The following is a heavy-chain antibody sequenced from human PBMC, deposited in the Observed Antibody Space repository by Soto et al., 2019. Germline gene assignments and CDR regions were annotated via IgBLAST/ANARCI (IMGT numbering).Heavy chain of an antibody. CDR3: ARKAWVRFDY. V-gene: IGHV4-4*02. CDR1: GDSISSSVW. D-gene: IGHD7-27*01. J-gene: IGHJ4*02. CDR2: VFHTGDT. Sequence: GTLALTCAVSGDSISSSVWWTCVRQPPGKGLEWIGEVFHTGDTYFNPSLRSRVAMSVDKSTNEFSLKVTSVTAADTAIYYCARKAWVRFDYWGQGALVTVSS.